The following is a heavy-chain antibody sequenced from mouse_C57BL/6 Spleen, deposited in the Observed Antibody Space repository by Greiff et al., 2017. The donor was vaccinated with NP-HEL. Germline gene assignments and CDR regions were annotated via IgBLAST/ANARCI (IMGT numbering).Heavy chain of an antibody. V-gene: IGHV1-80*01. D-gene: IGHD4-1*01. Sequence: QVQLQQSGAELVKPGASVKISCKASGYAFSSYWMNWVKQRPGKGLEWIGQIYPGDGDTNYNGKFKSKATLTVDTSSSTAYMQLSSLTSEDSAVYYCARGRGTGIFDYWGQGTTLTVSS. CDR1: GYAFSSYW. J-gene: IGHJ2*01. CDR3: ARGRGTGIFDY. CDR2: IYPGDGDT.